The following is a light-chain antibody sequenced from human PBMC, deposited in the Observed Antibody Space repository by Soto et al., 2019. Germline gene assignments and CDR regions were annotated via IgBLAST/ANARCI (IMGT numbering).Light chain of an antibody. CDR3: AAWDDSLNGVV. CDR1: SSNIGAGYD. V-gene: IGLV1-40*01. J-gene: IGLJ2*01. Sequence: QSVVTQPPSVSGAPGQRVTISCTGTSSNIGAGYDVHWYQHLPGTAPKLLIYSNNQRPSGVPDRFSGSKSGTSASLAISGLQSEDEADYYCAAWDDSLNGVVFGGGTKLTVL. CDR2: SNN.